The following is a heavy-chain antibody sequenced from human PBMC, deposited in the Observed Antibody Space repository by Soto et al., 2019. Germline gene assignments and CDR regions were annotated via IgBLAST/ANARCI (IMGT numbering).Heavy chain of an antibody. D-gene: IGHD3-10*01. CDR1: GFTFNNYA. Sequence: GGSLRLSCAASGFTFNNYAMSWVRQTPGKGLEWVSSISATGDGTLYADTVKGHFTISRDNPKNTLYLQMNSLRAEDTAVYFCAKRDSGSGSHPQALGSWGQGTLVTVSS. CDR2: ISATGDGT. CDR3: AKRDSGSGSHPQALGS. V-gene: IGHV3-23*01. J-gene: IGHJ4*02.